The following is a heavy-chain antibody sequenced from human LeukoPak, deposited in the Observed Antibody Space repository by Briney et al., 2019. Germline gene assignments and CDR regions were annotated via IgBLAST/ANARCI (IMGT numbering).Heavy chain of an antibody. D-gene: IGHD6-19*01. CDR2: ISGSGGST. V-gene: IGHV3-23*01. CDR3: AKDRPVPSSGWSPDYYYYGMDV. CDR1: GFTFSSYA. J-gene: IGHJ6*02. Sequence: GGSLRLSCAASGFTFSSYAMSWARQAPGKGLEWVSAISGSGGSTYYADSVKGRFTISRDNSKNTLYLQMNSLRAEDTAVYYCAKDRPVPSSGWSPDYYYYGMDVWGQGTTVTVSS.